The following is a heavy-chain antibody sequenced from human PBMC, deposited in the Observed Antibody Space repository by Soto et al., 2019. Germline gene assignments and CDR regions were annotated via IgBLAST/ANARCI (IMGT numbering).Heavy chain of an antibody. CDR3: ASVGDCFGPE. D-gene: IGHD3-16*01. CDR1: GFTFGDYA. J-gene: IGHJ4*02. V-gene: IGHV3-49*03. CDR2: IRSKAYGGTT. Sequence: EVQLVESGGGLVQPGRSLRLSCTASGFTFGDYAMSWFRQAPGKGLEWVGFIRSKAYGGTTEYAASVKGRFTISRDDSKSIACLQMNSMKTEDTAVYYGASVGDCFGPEWGQGTLVTVSS.